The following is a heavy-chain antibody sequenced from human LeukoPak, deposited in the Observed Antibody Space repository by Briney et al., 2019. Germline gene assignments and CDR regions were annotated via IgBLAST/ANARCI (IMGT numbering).Heavy chain of an antibody. V-gene: IGHV1-46*01. J-gene: IGHJ4*02. CDR1: GYTFTSYY. Sequence: ASVKVSCKASGYTFTSYYMHWVRQAPGQGLEWMEIINPSGGSTSYAQKFQGRVTMSRDTSTSTVYMELSSLRSEDTAVYYCARDGRDTIFGVPIIGDYWGQGTLVTVSS. D-gene: IGHD3-3*01. CDR3: ARDGRDTIFGVPIIGDY. CDR2: INPSGGST.